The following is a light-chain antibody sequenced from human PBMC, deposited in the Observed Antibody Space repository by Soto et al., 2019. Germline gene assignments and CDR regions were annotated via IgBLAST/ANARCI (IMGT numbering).Light chain of an antibody. CDR1: SSDVGNYIF. CDR3: VSYTTSASYV. V-gene: IGLV2-14*01. Sequence: QSALTQPASVSGSPGQSITISCTGTSSDVGNYIFVSWYRQHPGKAPKLMIYDINNRPSGVSNRFSGSKSGNTASLTISGLQAEDEADYYCVSYTTSASYVFGTVTKLTVL. CDR2: DIN. J-gene: IGLJ1*01.